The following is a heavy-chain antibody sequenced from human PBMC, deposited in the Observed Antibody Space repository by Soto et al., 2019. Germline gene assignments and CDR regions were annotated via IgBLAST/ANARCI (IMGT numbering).Heavy chain of an antibody. Sequence: PGGSLRLSCAASGFTFSSYAMTWVRQAPGKGLEWVSTIGGSGSSTYYADSVKGRFTISRDNSKNTLYLQMNSLRAEDTAVYYCARDRRVHSYGYDASDIWGQGTMVTLSS. CDR1: GFTFSSYA. V-gene: IGHV3-23*01. J-gene: IGHJ3*02. CDR3: ARDRRVHSYGYDASDI. D-gene: IGHD5-18*01. CDR2: IGGSGSST.